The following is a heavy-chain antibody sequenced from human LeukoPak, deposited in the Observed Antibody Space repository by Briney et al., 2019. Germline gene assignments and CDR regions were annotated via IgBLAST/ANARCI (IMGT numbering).Heavy chain of an antibody. CDR2: INHSGST. J-gene: IGHJ4*02. D-gene: IGHD4-17*01. CDR3: ARSDYGDYIFDY. Sequence: ASETLSLTCAVYGGSFSDYYWAWIRQPPGKGLEWIGEINHSGSTNYNPSLKRRVTISVDTSKNQFSLKLSSVTAADTAVYYCARSDYGDYIFDYWGQGTLVTVSS. CDR1: GGSFSDYY. V-gene: IGHV4-34*01.